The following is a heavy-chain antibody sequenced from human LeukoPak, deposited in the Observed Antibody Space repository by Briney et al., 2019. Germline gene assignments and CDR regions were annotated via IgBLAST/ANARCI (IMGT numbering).Heavy chain of an antibody. CDR3: SKDKGSGTYPPY. CDR1: GFTFNTYS. Sequence: GGSLRLSCAASGFTFNTYSMNWARQAPGKGLEWVSTISDSGGGTYYADSVKGRFTISRDNSNNRLYLQMNSLRAENTAVYYCSKDKGSGTYPPYWGQGTLVTVSS. J-gene: IGHJ4*02. D-gene: IGHD1-1*01. CDR2: ISDSGGGT. V-gene: IGHV3-23*01.